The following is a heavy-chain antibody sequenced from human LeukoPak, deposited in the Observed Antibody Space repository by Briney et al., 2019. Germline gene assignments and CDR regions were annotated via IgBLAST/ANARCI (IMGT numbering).Heavy chain of an antibody. D-gene: IGHD2-8*01. CDR3: ARSPANIVLIS. V-gene: IGHV1-2*02. CDR2: INPNSGGT. CDR1: GYTFTGYY. Sequence: GASVKVSCKASGYTFTGYYMHWVRQAPGQGLEWMGWINPNSGGTNYAQKFQGRVTMTRDTSISTAYMELSSLRSEDTAVYYCARSPANIVLISWGQGTLVTVSS. J-gene: IGHJ4*02.